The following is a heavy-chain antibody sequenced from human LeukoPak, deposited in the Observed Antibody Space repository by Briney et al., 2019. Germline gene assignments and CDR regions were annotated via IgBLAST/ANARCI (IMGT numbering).Heavy chain of an antibody. CDR1: GYTFTSYG. V-gene: IGHV1-18*01. Sequence: EASVKVSCKASGYTFTSYGISWVRQAPGQGLEWMGWISAYNGNTNYAQKLQGRVTMTTDTSTSTAYMELRSLRSDDTAVYYCARDSGNYGSGSYYNDYYYGMDVWGQGTTVTVSS. D-gene: IGHD3-10*01. J-gene: IGHJ6*02. CDR3: ARDSGNYGSGSYYNDYYYGMDV. CDR2: ISAYNGNT.